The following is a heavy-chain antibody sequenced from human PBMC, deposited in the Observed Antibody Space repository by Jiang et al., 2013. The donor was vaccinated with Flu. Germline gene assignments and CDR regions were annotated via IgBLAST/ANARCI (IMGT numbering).Heavy chain of an antibody. J-gene: IGHJ6*04. CDR1: GVSLTTSGMC. Sequence: KPTQTLTLTCTFSGVSLTTSGMCVSWIRQPPGKALEWLARIDWDDDKYYSTSLKTRLTISRDTSKNQVVLTMTNMDPVDTATYYCAGSMANQDYYYYYYGLDVWGKGTTVTVSS. D-gene: IGHD5-24*01. CDR2: IDWDDDK. V-gene: IGHV2-70*11. CDR3: AGSMANQDYYYYYYGLDV.